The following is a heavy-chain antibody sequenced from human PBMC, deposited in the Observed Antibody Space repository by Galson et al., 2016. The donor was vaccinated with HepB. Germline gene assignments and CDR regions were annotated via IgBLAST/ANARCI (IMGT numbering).Heavy chain of an antibody. CDR3: AKGGYCSRARWPGRNWFDP. D-gene: IGHD2-15*01. CDR1: GFTFSSYA. CDR2: ITYSGGDT. Sequence: SLRLSCAAPGFTFSSYAMSWVRQAPGKGLEWVSTITYSGGDTYYADSVKGRFTISRDNSKNTLYLQMNSLRGEDTAVYSCAKGGYCSRARWPGRNWFDPWGQGTLVTVSS. J-gene: IGHJ5*02. V-gene: IGHV3-23*01.